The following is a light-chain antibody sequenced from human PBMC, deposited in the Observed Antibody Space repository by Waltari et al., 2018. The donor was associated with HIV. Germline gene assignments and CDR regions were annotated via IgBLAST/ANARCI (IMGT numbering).Light chain of an antibody. J-gene: IGLJ2*01. V-gene: IGLV2-23*01. Sequence: QSALTQPASVSGSRGQSITISCTGTSSDVGRHNLVPWYQQHPGKAPTHMIYEGSKRPSGVSNRFSGSKSGNTAFLTISGLQTEDEADYYCCSYAGNREIFGGGTKLTVL. CDR3: CSYAGNREI. CDR2: EGS. CDR1: SSDVGRHNL.